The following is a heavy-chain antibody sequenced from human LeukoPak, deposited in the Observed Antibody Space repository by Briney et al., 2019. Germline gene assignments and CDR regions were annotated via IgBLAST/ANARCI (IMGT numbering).Heavy chain of an antibody. Sequence: GGSLRLSCAVSGVTFSTYGMHWVRQAPGKGLEWVAFISYDGSNKYYADSVKGRFTISRDNSKNTLYLQMNSLRAEDTALYYCAKDLQSGRYYGMDVWGQGTTVTVSS. D-gene: IGHD1-26*01. J-gene: IGHJ6*02. CDR2: ISYDGSNK. CDR1: GVTFSTYG. CDR3: AKDLQSGRYYGMDV. V-gene: IGHV3-30*18.